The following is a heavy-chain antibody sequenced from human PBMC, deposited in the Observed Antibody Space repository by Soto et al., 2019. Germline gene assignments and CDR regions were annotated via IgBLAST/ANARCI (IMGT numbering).Heavy chain of an antibody. D-gene: IGHD3-10*01. CDR1: GFAVTSYY. V-gene: IGHV3-53*01. J-gene: IGHJ6*02. CDR2: IYTGGNT. Sequence: GGSLRLSCAASGFAVTSYYMSWVRQAPGKGLEWVSLIYTGGNTNYADSVKGRFTISRDNSKNTLYLQMNSLRAEDTAVYYCARDYYYGSGNYYRADYYHYGMDVWGQGTAVTVSS. CDR3: ARDYYYGSGNYYRADYYHYGMDV.